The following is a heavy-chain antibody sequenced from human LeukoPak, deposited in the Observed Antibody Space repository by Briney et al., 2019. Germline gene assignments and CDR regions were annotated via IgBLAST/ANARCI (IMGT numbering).Heavy chain of an antibody. V-gene: IGHV1-2*02. CDR1: GYTFTGYY. D-gene: IGHD6-6*01. CDR2: INPNSGGT. Sequence: ASVKVSCKASGYTFTGYYMHWVRQAPGQGLEWMGWINPNSGGTNYAQKFQGRVTMTRDTSISTAYMELSRLRSDDTAVYYCARSPYSSSSTPDYWGQGTLVTVSS. J-gene: IGHJ4*02. CDR3: ARSPYSSSSTPDY.